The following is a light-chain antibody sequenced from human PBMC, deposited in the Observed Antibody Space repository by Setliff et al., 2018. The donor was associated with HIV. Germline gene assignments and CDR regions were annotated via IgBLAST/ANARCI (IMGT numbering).Light chain of an antibody. J-gene: IGLJ1*01. CDR3: AAWDASLIRYV. CDR1: NSNIGSNA. Sequence: QSVLTQPPSASGTPGQRVTISCSGTNSNIGSNAVNWYQQLPGTAPKLLIYTNYQRPSGVPDRFSGSKSGTSASLAISGLQSEDGADYYCAAWDASLIRYVFGTGTKVTVL. V-gene: IGLV1-44*01. CDR2: TNY.